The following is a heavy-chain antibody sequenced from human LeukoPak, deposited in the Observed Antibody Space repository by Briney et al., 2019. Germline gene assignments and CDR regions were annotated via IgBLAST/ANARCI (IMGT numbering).Heavy chain of an antibody. Sequence: SQTLSLTCTVSDGSISSGDYYWSWIRQPPGKGLEWIGYIYYSGSTYYNPSLKSRVTISVDTSKNQFSLKLSSVTAADTAVYYCARVGDYSDSSGSRNHPWVQGTLVTVSS. CDR2: IYYSGST. V-gene: IGHV4-30-4*08. D-gene: IGHD3-22*01. CDR3: ARVGDYSDSSGSRNHP. J-gene: IGHJ5*02. CDR1: DGSISSGDYY.